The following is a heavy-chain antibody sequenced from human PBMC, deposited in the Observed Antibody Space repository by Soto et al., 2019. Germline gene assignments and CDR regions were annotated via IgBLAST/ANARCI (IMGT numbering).Heavy chain of an antibody. V-gene: IGHV1-69*13. CDR2: IIPIFGTA. Sequence: SVKVSCKASGGTFSSYAISWVRQAPGQGLEWMGGIIPIFGTANYAQKFQGRVTITADESTSTAYMGLSSLRSEDTAVYYCARNGRSLACMDVWGQGTTVTVSS. CDR1: GGTFSSYA. CDR3: ARNGRSLACMDV. D-gene: IGHD2-8*01. J-gene: IGHJ6*02.